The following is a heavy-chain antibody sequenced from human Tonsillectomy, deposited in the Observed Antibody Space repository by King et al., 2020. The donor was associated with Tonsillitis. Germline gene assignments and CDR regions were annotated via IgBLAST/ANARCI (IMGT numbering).Heavy chain of an antibody. V-gene: IGHV4-34*01. D-gene: IGHD4-17*01. CDR1: GGSFSGYY. CDR2: INHSGNT. Sequence: VQLQQWGAGLLKPSETLSLTCTVSGGSFSGYYWNWIRQPPGKGLEWIGEINHSGNTNYNPSLKSRVTISIDTSKSQFSLKLNSVTAADTAVYYCATANYGDYAFAFWGQGTLATVSS. CDR3: ATANYGDYAFAF. J-gene: IGHJ4*02.